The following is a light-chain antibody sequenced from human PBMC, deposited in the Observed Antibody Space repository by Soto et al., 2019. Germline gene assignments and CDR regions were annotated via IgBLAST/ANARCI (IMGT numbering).Light chain of an antibody. CDR1: QSVSNN. CDR3: QQYDNWPPRYT. Sequence: EIVMTQSPATLSVSPGERATLSCRASQSVSNNLAWYQQRPGQPPRLLIHRASTRAPGIPARFSGSGPGTEFTLTISSLQSEDFAIYYCQQYDNWPPRYTFGQGTQLEIK. CDR2: RAS. J-gene: IGKJ2*01. V-gene: IGKV3-15*01.